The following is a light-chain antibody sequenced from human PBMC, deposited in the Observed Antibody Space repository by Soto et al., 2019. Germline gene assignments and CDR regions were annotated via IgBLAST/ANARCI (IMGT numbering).Light chain of an antibody. Sequence: DIQMTQSPSTLSASVGDIVTITFRSTQSTRTWLAWYQQKPGKAPKLLIYDSSSLKSGVPYGFSGGGSGTELTLTISSLQPDDITTYYCQKYNTHPWTFGQGTKVYIK. V-gene: IGKV1-5*01. J-gene: IGKJ1*01. CDR1: QSTRTW. CDR3: QKYNTHPWT. CDR2: DSS.